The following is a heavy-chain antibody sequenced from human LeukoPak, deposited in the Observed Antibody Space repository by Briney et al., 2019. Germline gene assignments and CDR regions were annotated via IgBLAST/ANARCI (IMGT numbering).Heavy chain of an antibody. CDR2: MKRDGSEI. J-gene: IGHJ3*02. CDR3: AKPLRYCSGGSCYGPDAFDI. CDR1: GFTFSTYW. D-gene: IGHD2-15*01. Sequence: GGSLRLSCSASGFTFSTYWMSWVRQAPGKGLEWVANMKRDGSEIYYVDSVRGRFTISRDNARNSLYLQMNSLRAEDTAVYYCAKPLRYCSGGSCYGPDAFDIWGQGTMVTVSS. V-gene: IGHV3-7*01.